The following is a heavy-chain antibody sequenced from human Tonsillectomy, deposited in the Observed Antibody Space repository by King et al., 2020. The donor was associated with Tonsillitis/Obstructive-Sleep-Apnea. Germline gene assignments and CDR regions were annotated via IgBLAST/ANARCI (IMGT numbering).Heavy chain of an antibody. D-gene: IGHD6-25*01. CDR3: ARRPDSSGGGVN. V-gene: IGHV4-39*01. J-gene: IGHJ4*02. CDR1: GGSISTSSYY. CDR2: IYYSGST. Sequence: LQLQESGPGLVKPSETLSLTCTVSGGSISTSSYYWGWIRQPPGKGLEWIGNIYYSGSTYYNPSLKSRVTISVDTSKNQFSLKLSSVTAADTAIYYCARRPDSSGGGVNWGPGTLVTGSS.